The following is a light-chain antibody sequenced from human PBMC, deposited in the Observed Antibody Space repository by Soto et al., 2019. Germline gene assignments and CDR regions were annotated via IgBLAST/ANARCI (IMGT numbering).Light chain of an antibody. J-gene: IGKJ2*01. CDR1: QSVSSNY. V-gene: IGKV3-20*01. CDR3: HQYGTSPPNT. CDR2: GAS. Sequence: EIVLTQSPGTLSLSPGERATLSCRASQSVSSNYLAWYQQKPGQAPRLLIYGASRRDTDIPDRFSGSGSGTDFTLIISRLEPEDFAVYYCHQYGTSPPNTFGQGPKLEIK.